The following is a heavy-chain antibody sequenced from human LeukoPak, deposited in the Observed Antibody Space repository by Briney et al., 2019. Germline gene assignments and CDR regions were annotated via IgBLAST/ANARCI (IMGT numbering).Heavy chain of an antibody. Sequence: SVKVSCKASAGTFSSYAISWVRQAPGQGLEWMGGIIPIFGTANYAQKFQGRVTITADESTSTAYMELSSLRSEDTDVYYCARTSYCGGDCLDYWGQGTLVTVSS. CDR3: ARTSYCGGDCLDY. V-gene: IGHV1-69*13. D-gene: IGHD2-21*02. CDR1: AGTFSSYA. J-gene: IGHJ4*02. CDR2: IIPIFGTA.